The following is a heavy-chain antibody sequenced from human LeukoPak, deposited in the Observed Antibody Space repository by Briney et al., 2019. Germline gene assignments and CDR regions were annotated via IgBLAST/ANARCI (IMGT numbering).Heavy chain of an antibody. J-gene: IGHJ6*03. D-gene: IGHD2-2*01. Sequence: SGGSLRLSCAASGFTFSSYEMNWVRQAPGKGLEWVSYISSSGSTIYYADSVKGRFTISRDNAKNSLYLQMNSLRAEDTAVYYCARYAGVRGYCSSTSCSGMDVWGKGTTVTISS. CDR3: ARYAGVRGYCSSTSCSGMDV. CDR2: ISSSGSTI. V-gene: IGHV3-48*03. CDR1: GFTFSSYE.